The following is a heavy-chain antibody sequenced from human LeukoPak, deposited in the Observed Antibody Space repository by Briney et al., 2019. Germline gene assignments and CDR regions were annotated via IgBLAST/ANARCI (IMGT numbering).Heavy chain of an antibody. CDR2: ISSGSSTI. J-gene: IGHJ4*02. V-gene: IGHV3-48*02. Sequence: GGSLRLSCAASGFIFSDYNMNWVRQAPGKGLEWVSYISSGSSTIYCADSVRGRFTISRDNVKDSLHLQMHSLTDEDSAVYYCSREPPGNYDSSGDYYAYFDWWGQGTLVTVSS. CDR3: SREPPGNYDSSGDYYAYFDW. D-gene: IGHD3-22*01. CDR1: GFIFSDYN.